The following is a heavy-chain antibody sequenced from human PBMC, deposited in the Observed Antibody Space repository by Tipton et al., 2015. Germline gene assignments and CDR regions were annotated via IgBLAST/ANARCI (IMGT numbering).Heavy chain of an antibody. Sequence: SLRLSCAASGFTFSNYAMTWVRQAPGKGLEWVSAISGSGGSTYYADSVKGDSVKGRFTISRDNSKNTVYLQMNSLRAEDTAVYYCVTVGSNSYWGQGTLVTVSS. CDR3: VTVGSNSY. D-gene: IGHD1-26*01. CDR2: ISGSGGST. CDR1: GFTFSNYA. J-gene: IGHJ4*02. V-gene: IGHV3-23*01.